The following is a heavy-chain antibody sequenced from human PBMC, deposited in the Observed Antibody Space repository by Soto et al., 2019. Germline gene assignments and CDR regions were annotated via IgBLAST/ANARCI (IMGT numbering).Heavy chain of an antibody. J-gene: IGHJ4*02. CDR3: ARGRRGSYRFDY. V-gene: IGHV4-59*12. D-gene: IGHD1-26*01. Sequence: SETLSLTCNVSGGSIYTYYWNWIRQSPGKGLEWIGYISDGGSTYYNPSLKSRVTISVDTSKNQFSLKLSSVTAADTAVYYCARGRRGSYRFDYWGQGTLVTVSS. CDR2: ISDGGST. CDR1: GGSIYTYY.